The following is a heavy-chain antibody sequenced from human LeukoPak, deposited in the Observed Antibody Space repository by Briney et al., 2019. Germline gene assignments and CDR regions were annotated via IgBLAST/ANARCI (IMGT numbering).Heavy chain of an antibody. Sequence: GGSLRLSCAASGFTLSSYSMNWVRQAPGKGLEWVSYISGSGGTTYYADSVRGRFTISRDSAKNSVYLQMNSLRDGDTAIYYCARPTGGTRGNNYTDYWGQETLVTAS. CDR3: ARPTGGTRGNNYTDY. D-gene: IGHD3-16*01. V-gene: IGHV3-48*02. CDR1: GFTLSSYS. J-gene: IGHJ4*02. CDR2: ISGSGGTT.